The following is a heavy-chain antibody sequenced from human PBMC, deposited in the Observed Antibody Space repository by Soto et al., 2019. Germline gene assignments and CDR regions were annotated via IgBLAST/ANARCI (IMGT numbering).Heavy chain of an antibody. CDR3: ARSGSSSPFGP. Sequence: SETLSLTCAVYGGSFSGYYLSWIRQPPGKGLEWIGEINHSGSTNYNPSLKSRVTISVDTSKNQFSLKLSSVTAADTAVYYCARSGSSSPFGPWGQGTLVTVSS. D-gene: IGHD6-13*01. V-gene: IGHV4-34*01. CDR1: GGSFSGYY. J-gene: IGHJ5*02. CDR2: INHSGST.